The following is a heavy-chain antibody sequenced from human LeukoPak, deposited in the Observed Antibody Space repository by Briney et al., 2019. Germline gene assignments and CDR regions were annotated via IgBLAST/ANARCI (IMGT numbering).Heavy chain of an antibody. CDR1: GGSISSSSYY. Sequence: SETLSLTCTVSGGSISSSSYYWGWIRQPPGKGLEWIGSIYYSGSTYYNPSLKSRVTISVDTPKNQFSLKLSSVTAADTAVYYCARLENYYYYMDVWGKGTTVTVSS. CDR3: ARLENYYYYMDV. CDR2: IYYSGST. J-gene: IGHJ6*03. V-gene: IGHV4-39*01. D-gene: IGHD3-3*01.